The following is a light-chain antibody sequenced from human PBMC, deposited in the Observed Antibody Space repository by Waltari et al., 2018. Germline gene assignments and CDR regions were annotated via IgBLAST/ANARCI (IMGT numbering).Light chain of an antibody. CDR3: MQGIDLPRT. V-gene: IGKV2-29*02. Sequence: QSPQLLISEVSSRFSGVPDRFGGSGSGTDFTLKISRVEAEDVGVYYCMQGIDLPRTFGQGNKVEIK. CDR2: EVS. J-gene: IGKJ1*01.